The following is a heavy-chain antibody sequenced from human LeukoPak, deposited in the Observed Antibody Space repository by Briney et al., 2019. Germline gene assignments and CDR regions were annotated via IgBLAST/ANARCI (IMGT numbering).Heavy chain of an antibody. J-gene: IGHJ4*02. V-gene: IGHV1-2*02. D-gene: IGHD2-21*02. CDR1: GYTFTVYY. Sequence: ASVKVSFKASGYTFTVYYMHWVRQAPGQGGEWMGWINPNSGGTNYAQKFQGRVTMTRDTSISTAYMELSRLRSDDTAVYYCARVKVCGGDCYWFDYWGQGTLVTVSS. CDR3: ARVKVCGGDCYWFDY. CDR2: INPNSGGT.